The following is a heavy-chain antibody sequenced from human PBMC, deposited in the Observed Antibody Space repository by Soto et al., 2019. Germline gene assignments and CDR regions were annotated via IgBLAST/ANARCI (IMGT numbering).Heavy chain of an antibody. Sequence: EVQLVESGGGLVKPGGSLRLSCAASGFTFSSYSMNWVRQAPGKGLEWVSSISSSSSYIYYADSVKGRFTISRDNAKNSLYLQMNSVRAEDTAVYYCAREGYDFWSGYYQHGMDVWGQGTTVTVSS. V-gene: IGHV3-21*01. D-gene: IGHD3-3*01. CDR2: ISSSSSYI. CDR1: GFTFSSYS. CDR3: AREGYDFWSGYYQHGMDV. J-gene: IGHJ6*02.